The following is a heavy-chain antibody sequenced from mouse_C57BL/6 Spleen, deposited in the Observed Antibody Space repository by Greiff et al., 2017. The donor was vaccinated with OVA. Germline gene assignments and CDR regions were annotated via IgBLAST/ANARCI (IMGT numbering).Heavy chain of an antibody. V-gene: IGHV1-78*01. CDR2: IYPRDGST. CDR3: ARSSYGNPYCFDY. CDR1: GYTFTDHT. J-gene: IGHJ2*01. D-gene: IGHD2-1*01. Sequence: VQLQQSDAELVKPGASVKISCKVSGYTFTDHTIPWMKQRPEQGLEWIGYIYPRDGSTKYNEKFKGKATLTADKSSSTAYMQLNSLTSEDSAVNVSARSSYGNPYCFDYWGQGTTLTVAS.